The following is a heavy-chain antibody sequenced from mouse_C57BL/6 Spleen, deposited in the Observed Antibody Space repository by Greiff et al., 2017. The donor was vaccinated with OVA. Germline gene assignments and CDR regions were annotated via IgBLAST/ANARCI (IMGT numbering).Heavy chain of an antibody. CDR3: ARPGSSSPMDY. D-gene: IGHD1-1*01. CDR2: IYPGSGNT. J-gene: IGHJ4*01. Sequence: VQLQQSGAELVRPGASVKLSCKASGYTFTDYYINWVKQRPGQGLEWIARIYPGSGNTYYNEKFKGKATLTAEKSSSTAYMQLSSLTSEDSAVYFCARPGSSSPMDYWGQGTSVTVSS. V-gene: IGHV1-76*01. CDR1: GYTFTDYY.